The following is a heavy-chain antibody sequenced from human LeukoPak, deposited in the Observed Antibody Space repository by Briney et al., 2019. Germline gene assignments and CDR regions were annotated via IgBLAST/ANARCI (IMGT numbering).Heavy chain of an antibody. J-gene: IGHJ5*02. Sequence: GGSLRLSCAASGFTISGYWMHWVRQAPGKGLVWVSRIKSDGSSTSYADSVKGRFTISRDNAKNTLYLQMNSLRAEDTAVYYCVRDKDYGGNWFGPWGQGTLVTVSS. CDR2: IKSDGSST. V-gene: IGHV3-74*01. CDR3: VRDKDYGGNWFGP. D-gene: IGHD4-23*01. CDR1: GFTISGYW.